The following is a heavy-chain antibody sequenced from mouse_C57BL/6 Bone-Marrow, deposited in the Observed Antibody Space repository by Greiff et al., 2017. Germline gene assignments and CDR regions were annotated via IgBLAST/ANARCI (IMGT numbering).Heavy chain of an antibody. CDR3: AREDGSHYYYAMDY. CDR1: GYTFTSYG. V-gene: IGHV1-81*01. D-gene: IGHD1-1*01. CDR2: IYPRSGNT. J-gene: IGHJ4*01. Sequence: QVQLQQSGAELARPGASVKLSCKASGYTFTSYGISWVKQRTGQGLEWIGEIYPRSGNTYYNEKFKGKATLTADKSSSTAYMELRILTSEDSAVYFFAREDGSHYYYAMDYWGQGTSVTVSS.